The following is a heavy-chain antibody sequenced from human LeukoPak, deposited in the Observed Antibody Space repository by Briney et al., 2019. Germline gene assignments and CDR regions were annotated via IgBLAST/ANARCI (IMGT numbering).Heavy chain of an antibody. D-gene: IGHD6-13*01. CDR2: ISSSSSYI. CDR1: GFTFSSYS. V-gene: IGHV3-21*01. J-gene: IGHJ6*04. Sequence: PGGSLRLSCAASGFTFSSYSMNWVRQAPGKGLEWVSSISSSSSYIYYADSVKGRFTISRDNAKNSLYLQMNSLRAEETAVYYCARVFSQGQKLTDVWGKGTTVTVSS. CDR3: ARVFSQGQKLTDV.